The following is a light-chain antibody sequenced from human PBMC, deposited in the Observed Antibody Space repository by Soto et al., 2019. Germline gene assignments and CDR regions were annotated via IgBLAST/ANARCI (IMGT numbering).Light chain of an antibody. CDR3: QQYGSSRT. J-gene: IGKJ1*01. CDR1: QSVSSGS. Sequence: ESVLTQSPGTLSLSPGERASLSCRASQSVSSGSLAWYQQKPCQAPRLLIYGASNRATGIPDRVSGSGSGTDFTLTISRLEPEEFAVYYCQQYGSSRTFGQGTKVEIK. V-gene: IGKV3-20*01. CDR2: GAS.